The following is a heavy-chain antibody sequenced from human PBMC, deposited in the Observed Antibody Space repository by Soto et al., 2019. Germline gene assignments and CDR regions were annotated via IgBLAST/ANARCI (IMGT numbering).Heavy chain of an antibody. CDR1: GGSISSGGYS. J-gene: IGHJ4*02. CDR3: ARVLLWFGEFGAPDY. Sequence: SETLSLTCAVSGGSISSGGYSWSWIRQPPGKGLEWIGYIYHSGSTYYNPSLKSRVTISVDRSKNQFSLKLSSLTAADTAVYYCARVLLWFGEFGAPDYWGQGTLVTVSS. D-gene: IGHD3-10*01. CDR2: IYHSGST. V-gene: IGHV4-30-2*01.